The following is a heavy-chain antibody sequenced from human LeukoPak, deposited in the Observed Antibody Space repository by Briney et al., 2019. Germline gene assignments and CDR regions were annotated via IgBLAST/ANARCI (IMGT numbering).Heavy chain of an antibody. CDR3: ARAGGSYPYFDY. D-gene: IGHD1-26*01. V-gene: IGHV4-61*02. CDR2: IYTSGST. J-gene: IGHJ4*02. Sequence: SETLSLTCTVSGGSISSGSYYWSWIRQPAGKGLEWIGRIYTSGSTNYNPSLKSRVTISVDTSKNQFSLKLSSVTAADTAVYYCARAGGSYPYFDYWGQGILVTVSS. CDR1: GGSISSGSYY.